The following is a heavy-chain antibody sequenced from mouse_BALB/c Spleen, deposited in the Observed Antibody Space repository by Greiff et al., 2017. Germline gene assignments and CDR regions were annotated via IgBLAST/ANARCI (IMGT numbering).Heavy chain of an antibody. Sequence: VKVVESGPGLVQPSQSLSITCTVSGFSLTSYGVHWVRQSPGKGLEWLGVIWSGGSTDYNAAFISRLSISKDNSKSQVFFKMNSLQADDTAIYYCLYDGYYLFAYWGQGTLVTVSA. CDR2: IWSGGST. CDR1: GFSLTSYG. J-gene: IGHJ3*01. V-gene: IGHV2-4-1*01. CDR3: LYDGYYLFAY. D-gene: IGHD2-3*01.